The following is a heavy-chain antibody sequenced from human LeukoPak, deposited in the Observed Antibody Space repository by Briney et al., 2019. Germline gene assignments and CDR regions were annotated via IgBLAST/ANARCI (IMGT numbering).Heavy chain of an antibody. J-gene: IGHJ4*02. CDR3: ATVDTALDDVDY. CDR1: GFTFSSYG. Sequence: PGGSLRLSCAASGFTFSSYGMHWVRQAPGKGPEWVAFIRYDGSNKYYADSVKGRFTISRDNSKNTLYLQMNSLRAEDTAVYYCATVDTALDDVDYWGQGTLVTVSS. D-gene: IGHD5-18*01. V-gene: IGHV3-30*02. CDR2: IRYDGSNK.